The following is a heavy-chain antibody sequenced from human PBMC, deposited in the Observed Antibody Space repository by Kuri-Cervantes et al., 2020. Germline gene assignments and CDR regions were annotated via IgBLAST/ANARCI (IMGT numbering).Heavy chain of an antibody. Sequence: ETLSLTCAASGFTFAAYAMSWVRQAPGKGLEWVSTISGRGSSTHYADSVKGRFTISRDDSKNTLYLQMNSLRAEDTAVYYCARDYPILTTVTTGYYYGMDVWGQGTTVTVSS. D-gene: IGHD4-17*01. V-gene: IGHV3-23*01. J-gene: IGHJ6*02. CDR1: GFTFAAYA. CDR3: ARDYPILTTVTTGYYYGMDV. CDR2: ISGRGSST.